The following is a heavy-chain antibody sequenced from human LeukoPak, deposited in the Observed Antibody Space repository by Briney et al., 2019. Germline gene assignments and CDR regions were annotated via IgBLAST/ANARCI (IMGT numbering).Heavy chain of an antibody. V-gene: IGHV4-4*07. Sequence: PSETLSLTCTVSGGSISSYYWSWIRQPAGKGLEWIGRIYTSGSTNYNPSLKSRVTISVDTSKNQFSLKLSSVTAADTAVYYCARRGVDTAMVSHWFDPWGQGTLVTVSS. CDR3: ARRGVDTAMVSHWFDP. CDR2: IYTSGST. CDR1: GGSISSYY. J-gene: IGHJ5*02. D-gene: IGHD5-18*01.